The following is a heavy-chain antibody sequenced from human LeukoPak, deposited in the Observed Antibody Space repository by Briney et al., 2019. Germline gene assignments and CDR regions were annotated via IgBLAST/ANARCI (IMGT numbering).Heavy chain of an antibody. V-gene: IGHV4-34*01. D-gene: IGHD3-10*01. CDR3: ARISSSGSLDY. Sequence: PSETPSLTCTVFGGSFGSFYWTWIRQPPGKGLEWIGEITPSGSTSYIPSLKSRLTISIDTSQDQFSLRLTSMNAADTAVYYCARISSSGSLDYWGQGTLVTVSS. J-gene: IGHJ4*02. CDR1: GGSFGSFY. CDR2: ITPSGST.